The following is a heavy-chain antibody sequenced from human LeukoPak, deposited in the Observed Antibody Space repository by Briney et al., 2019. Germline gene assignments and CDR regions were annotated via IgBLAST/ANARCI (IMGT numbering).Heavy chain of an antibody. V-gene: IGHV1-69*06. CDR1: GGTFTTSA. CDR2: IIPIFGTT. J-gene: IGHJ4*02. CDR3: ARGSMVAQRGYFDY. D-gene: IGHD2-15*01. Sequence: SVKVSCKASGGTFTTSAISWVRQALGQGFEWMAKIIPIFGTTNYAQKFQGRVRITADKSTSTAYMELSSLRSEDTAVYYCARGSMVAQRGYFDYWDQAILVTVSS.